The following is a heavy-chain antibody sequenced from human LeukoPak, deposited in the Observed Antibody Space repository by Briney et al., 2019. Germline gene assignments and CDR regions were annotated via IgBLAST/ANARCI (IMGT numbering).Heavy chain of an antibody. D-gene: IGHD6-13*01. V-gene: IGHV6-1*01. CDR1: GDSVSSNSAA. CDR3: ARGPGSNYGMDV. J-gene: IGHJ6*02. Sequence: SQTLSLTCALSGDSVSSNSAAWNWIRQSPSRGLEWLGRTYYRSKWYNDYAVSVKSRITINPDTSKHQFSLQLNSVTPEDTAVYYCARGPGSNYGMDVWGQGTTVTVSS. CDR2: TYYRSKWYN.